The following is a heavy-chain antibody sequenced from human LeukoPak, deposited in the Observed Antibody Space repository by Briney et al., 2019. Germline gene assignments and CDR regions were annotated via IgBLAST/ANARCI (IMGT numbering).Heavy chain of an antibody. D-gene: IGHD1-1*01. J-gene: IGHJ4*02. CDR1: GFTFSSYA. Sequence: PGGSLRLSCAASGFTFSSYAMSWVRPAPGKGLEWVSAISGSGGSTYYADSVKGRFTISRDNSKNTLYLQMSSLRDEDTAVYYCAKDSQQLVVGALVYWGQGTLVTVSS. V-gene: IGHV3-23*01. CDR2: ISGSGGST. CDR3: AKDSQQLVVGALVY.